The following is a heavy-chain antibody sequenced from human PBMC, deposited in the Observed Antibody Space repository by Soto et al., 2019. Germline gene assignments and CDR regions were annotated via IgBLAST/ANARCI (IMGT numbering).Heavy chain of an antibody. J-gene: IGHJ6*02. CDR3: ARNGTSTYSSSSPYYYYYGMDV. D-gene: IGHD6-13*01. CDR2: INWNGGST. CDR1: GFSFDDYG. V-gene: IGHV3-20*04. Sequence: PGGSLGLSCAASGFSFDDYGMGWVRQAPGKGLEWVSSINWNGGSTGYADSVKGRFTISRDNAKNSLYLQMNSLRAEDTALYYCARNGTSTYSSSSPYYYYYGMDVWGQGTTVTVSS.